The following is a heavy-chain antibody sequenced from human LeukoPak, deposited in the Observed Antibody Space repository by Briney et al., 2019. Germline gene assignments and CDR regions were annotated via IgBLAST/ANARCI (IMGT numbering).Heavy chain of an antibody. J-gene: IGHJ4*02. V-gene: IGHV3-33*01. Sequence: GGSLRLSCTASGFNFGRDAMHWVRQAPGKGLEWVAFIWFDGSNDHYADSVKGRFTISRDNSKNTVCLQMNSLRVEDTAVYYCARGRSAPEFDYWGQGTLVTVSS. CDR1: GFNFGRDA. CDR3: ARGRSAPEFDY. D-gene: IGHD1-14*01. CDR2: IWFDGSND.